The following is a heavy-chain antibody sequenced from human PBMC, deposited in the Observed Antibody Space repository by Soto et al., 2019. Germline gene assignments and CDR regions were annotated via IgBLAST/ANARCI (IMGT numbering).Heavy chain of an antibody. CDR1: GYTFTSYY. V-gene: IGHV1-46*01. Sequence: GASVKVSCKASGYTFTSYYMHWVRQAPGQGLEWMGIINPSGGSTSYAQKSQGRVTMTRDTSTSTVYMELSSLRSEDTAVYYCARVLSGSYYGYYYYGMDVWGQGTTVTVSS. CDR2: INPSGGST. D-gene: IGHD1-26*01. J-gene: IGHJ6*02. CDR3: ARVLSGSYYGYYYYGMDV.